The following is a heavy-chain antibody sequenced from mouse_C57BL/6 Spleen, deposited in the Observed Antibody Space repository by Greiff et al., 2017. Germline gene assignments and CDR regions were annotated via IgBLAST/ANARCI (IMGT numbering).Heavy chain of an antibody. D-gene: IGHD2-5*01. Sequence: QVQLQQPGTELVKPGASVKLSCKASSYTFTSYWMHWVKQRPGQGLEWIGNINPSNGGTNYNEKFKSKATLTVDKASSTAYMQLSSLTSEDSAVYYCARYVYSNYAMDYWGQGTSVTVSS. J-gene: IGHJ4*01. V-gene: IGHV1-53*01. CDR1: SYTFTSYW. CDR2: INPSNGGT. CDR3: ARYVYSNYAMDY.